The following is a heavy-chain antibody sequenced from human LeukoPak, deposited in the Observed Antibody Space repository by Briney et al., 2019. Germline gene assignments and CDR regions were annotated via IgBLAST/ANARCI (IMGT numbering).Heavy chain of an antibody. Sequence: HPGGSLRLSCAASGFTFSSSAMHWVRQAPGKGLECVAFIQYDGSYKHYSDSVKGRLTISRDNSKNTLYLEMNSLRAEDTAVYYCATHCSGTTCHRDYWGQGTLVTVSS. CDR3: ATHCSGTTCHRDY. CDR2: IQYDGSYK. CDR1: GFTFSSSA. J-gene: IGHJ4*02. D-gene: IGHD2-2*01. V-gene: IGHV3-30*02.